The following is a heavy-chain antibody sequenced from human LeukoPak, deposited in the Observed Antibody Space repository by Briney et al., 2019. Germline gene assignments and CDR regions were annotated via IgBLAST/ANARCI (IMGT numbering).Heavy chain of an antibody. Sequence: PGGSLRLSRAASGFTLNNYWMSWVRQAPGKGLEWVANIKKAGSEIYYVDSVKGRFTISRDNSKNSVYLQMNSLRAEYTAVYYCGRHLGGWGSYWGKETLVTVSS. J-gene: IGHJ4*02. CDR1: GFTLNNYW. D-gene: IGHD3-10*01. CDR3: GRHLGGWGSY. V-gene: IGHV3-7*01. CDR2: IKKAGSEI.